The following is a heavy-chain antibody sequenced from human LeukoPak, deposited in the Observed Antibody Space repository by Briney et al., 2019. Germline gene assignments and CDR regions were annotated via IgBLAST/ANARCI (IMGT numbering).Heavy chain of an antibody. V-gene: IGHV3-21*01. CDR3: ASEAAGYINY. J-gene: IGHJ4*02. CDR2: ITTTSTYT. Sequence: GGSLRLSCAASGFTFRTYSMNWVRQAPGKGLEWVSSITTTSTYTYYADSAKGRFTISRDDAKNSLYLQLNSLRAEDTAVYYCASEAAGYINYWGQGTLVTVSS. CDR1: GFTFRTYS. D-gene: IGHD3-16*02.